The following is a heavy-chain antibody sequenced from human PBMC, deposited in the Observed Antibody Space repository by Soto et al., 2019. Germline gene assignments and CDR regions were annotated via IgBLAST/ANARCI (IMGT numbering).Heavy chain of an antibody. Sequence: QVQLVESGGGVVQPGRSLRLSCAASGFTFSSYGMHWVRQAPGKGLEWVAVISHDGRYKYYADSVKGRFTISRDNSRNTLYLQMNSLRAEDTALYYCAKVPSSSWGGHWHYFDCWGQGTLVTVSS. V-gene: IGHV3-30*18. CDR2: ISHDGRYK. CDR3: AKVPSSSWGGHWHYFDC. D-gene: IGHD6-13*01. CDR1: GFTFSSYG. J-gene: IGHJ4*02.